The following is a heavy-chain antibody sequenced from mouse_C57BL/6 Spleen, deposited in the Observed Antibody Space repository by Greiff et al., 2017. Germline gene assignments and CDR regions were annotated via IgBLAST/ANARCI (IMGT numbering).Heavy chain of an antibody. J-gene: IGHJ3*01. V-gene: IGHV1-69*01. D-gene: IGHD4-1*01. Sequence: QVQLQQPGAELVMPGASVKLSCKASGYTFTSYWMHWVKQRPGQGLEWIGEIDPSDSYTNYNQKFKGKSTLTVDKSSSSAYMQLSSLTSEDSAVYYCARKGPGLAWFAYWGQGTLVTVSA. CDR1: GYTFTSYW. CDR2: IDPSDSYT. CDR3: ARKGPGLAWFAY.